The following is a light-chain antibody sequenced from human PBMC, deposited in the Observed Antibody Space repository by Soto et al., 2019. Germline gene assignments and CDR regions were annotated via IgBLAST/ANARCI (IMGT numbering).Light chain of an antibody. CDR3: SSFTTSSTYV. Sequence: QSALTQPSSVSGSPGQSITISCTGTSSDVGGYNYVSWFQQQPGKAPKLMIYEVNNRPSGVSNRFSGSKSGNTASLTISGLQAEDEAHYYCSSFTTSSTYVFGTGTKLTVL. J-gene: IGLJ1*01. V-gene: IGLV2-14*01. CDR1: SSDVGGYNY. CDR2: EVN.